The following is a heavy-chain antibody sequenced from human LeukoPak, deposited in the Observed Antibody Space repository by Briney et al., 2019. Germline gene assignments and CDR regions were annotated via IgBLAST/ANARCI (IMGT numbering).Heavy chain of an antibody. V-gene: IGHV6-1*01. J-gene: IGHJ4*02. CDR2: AYYRSKWYY. CDR3: AAELYSGTYGRCCSFAF. D-gene: IGHD1-26*01. Sequence: SQTLSLTCAISGDSVSSNSAAWNWIRQSPTRGLEWLGRAYYRSKWYYDYSVSVRSRITINPDTSKNQFSLQLNSVTPDDTAVYYCAAELYSGTYGRCCSFAFWGQGTQVTVSS. CDR1: GDSVSSNSAA.